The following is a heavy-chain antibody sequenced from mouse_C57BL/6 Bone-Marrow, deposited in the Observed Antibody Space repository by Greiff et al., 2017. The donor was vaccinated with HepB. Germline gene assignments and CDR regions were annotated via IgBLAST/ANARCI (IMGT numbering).Heavy chain of an antibody. J-gene: IGHJ4*01. V-gene: IGHV5-6*01. Sequence: EVMLVESGGDLVKPGGSLKLSCAASGFTFSSYGMSWVRQTPDKRLEWVATISSGGSYTYYPDSVKGRFTISRDNAKNTLYLQMSSLKSEDTAMYYCARRLVRDYWGQGTSVTVSS. CDR3: ARRLVRDY. D-gene: IGHD2-10*02. CDR1: GFTFSSYG. CDR2: ISSGGSYT.